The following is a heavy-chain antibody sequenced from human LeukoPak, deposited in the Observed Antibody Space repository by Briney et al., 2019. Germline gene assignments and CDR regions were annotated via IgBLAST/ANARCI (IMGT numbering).Heavy chain of an antibody. V-gene: IGHV3-7*04. CDR1: GFTFSTFW. Sequence: GGSLIPASAASGFTFSTFWISWLRQAPGKGLEWVANTKWDASQNYYVDSVKGRFTISRDNAKNSVFLQMNSLRAEDTAVYYCAREAKYGFDIWGVRSMVTVSS. CDR2: TKWDASQN. CDR3: AREAKYGFDI. D-gene: IGHD1-26*01. J-gene: IGHJ3*02.